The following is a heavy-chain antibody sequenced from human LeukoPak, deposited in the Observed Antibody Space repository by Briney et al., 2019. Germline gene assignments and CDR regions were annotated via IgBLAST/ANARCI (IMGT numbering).Heavy chain of an antibody. CDR1: GGTFSSYA. CDR2: IIPIFGTA. Sequence: SVKVSCKASGGTFSSYAISWVRQAPGQGHEWMGGIIPIFGTANYAQKFQGRVTITADESTSTAYMELSSLRSEDTAVYYCARYSGPRSILTGSPLPFDYRGQGTLVTVSS. D-gene: IGHD3-9*01. V-gene: IGHV1-69*13. CDR3: ARYSGPRSILTGSPLPFDY. J-gene: IGHJ4*02.